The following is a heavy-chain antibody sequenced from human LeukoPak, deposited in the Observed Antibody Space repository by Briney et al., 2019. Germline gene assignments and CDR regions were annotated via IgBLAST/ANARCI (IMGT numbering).Heavy chain of an antibody. CDR1: GGSISSGSFY. J-gene: IGHJ4*02. D-gene: IGHD3-16*01. CDR2: IYYSGTT. Sequence: SETLSLTCTVSGGSISSGSFYWTWIRQHPGKGLEWIGYIYYSGTTYYNPSLKSRITISLDTSKNQFSLKLNSVTAADTAVYYCARGGGIPRFPFDYWGQGTLVTVSS. CDR3: ARGGGIPRFPFDY. V-gene: IGHV4-31*03.